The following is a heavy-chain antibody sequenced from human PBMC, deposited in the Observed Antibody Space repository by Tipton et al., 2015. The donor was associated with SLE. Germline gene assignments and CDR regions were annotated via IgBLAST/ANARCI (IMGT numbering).Heavy chain of an antibody. Sequence: TLSLTCAVSGYSIGSGYYWGWIWQPPGKGLEWIGSIYHSGSTYYNPSLKSRVTISVDTSKNQFSLQLSSVTAADTAVYYCARSYSSPVGLSWGQGTLVTVSS. CDR2: IYHSGST. D-gene: IGHD6-13*01. CDR1: GYSIGSGYY. J-gene: IGHJ5*02. V-gene: IGHV4-38-2*01. CDR3: ARSYSSPVGLS.